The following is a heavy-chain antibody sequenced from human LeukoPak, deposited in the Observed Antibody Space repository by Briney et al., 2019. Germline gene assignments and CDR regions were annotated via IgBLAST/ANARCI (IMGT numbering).Heavy chain of an antibody. Sequence: PGRSLRLSCVVSGFTFSSYGMHWVRQAPGKGLEWVSYISSSGSTIHYADSVKGRFTISRDNAKHSLYLQMNSMRAEDTAVYYCAKSRSSTSCRNGGGGYWGQGTLVTVSS. V-gene: IGHV3-48*04. J-gene: IGHJ4*02. CDR2: ISSSGSTI. D-gene: IGHD2-2*01. CDR1: GFTFSSYG. CDR3: AKSRSSTSCRNGGGGY.